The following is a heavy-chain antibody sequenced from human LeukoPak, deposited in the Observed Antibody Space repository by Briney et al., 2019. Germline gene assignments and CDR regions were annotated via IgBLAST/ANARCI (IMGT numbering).Heavy chain of an antibody. CDR3: ARDLGVGSGFYN. Sequence: ASVKVSCKASGYTFTSYAMHWVRQAPGQRLEWMGWINAGNGNTKYSQKFQGRVTITRDTSASTAYMELSSLRSEDTAVYYCARDLGVGSGFYNWGQGTLVTVSS. CDR1: GYTFTSYA. V-gene: IGHV1-3*01. D-gene: IGHD6-19*01. CDR2: INAGNGNT. J-gene: IGHJ4*02.